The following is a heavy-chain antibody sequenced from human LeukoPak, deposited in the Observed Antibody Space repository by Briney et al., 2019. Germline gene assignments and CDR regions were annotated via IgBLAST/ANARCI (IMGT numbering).Heavy chain of an antibody. J-gene: IGHJ3*01. Sequence: KYGESLKISCKVSGYSFTSYCIGWVRQMPGKGLEWMGIIYPGDSGPTYSPSFQGQVTISVDKSINTAYLQWSSLQASDTVMYYCGMSGDRVPLQDDVFDVWGQGTMVAVST. CDR2: IYPGDSGP. CDR3: GMSGDRVPLQDDVFDV. D-gene: IGHD1-26*01. CDR1: GYSFTSYC. V-gene: IGHV5-51*01.